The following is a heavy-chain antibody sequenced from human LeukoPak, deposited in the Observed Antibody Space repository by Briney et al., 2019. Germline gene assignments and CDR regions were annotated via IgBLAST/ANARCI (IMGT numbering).Heavy chain of an antibody. CDR1: GVSISSYY. CDR3: ARTYCRGGSCHFDY. CDR2: IYYSGST. V-gene: IGHV4-59*08. J-gene: IGHJ4*02. D-gene: IGHD2-15*01. Sequence: SETLSLTCTVSGVSISSYYWSWIRQPPGKGLEWIGYIYYSGSTDSNPSLKSRVTISVDTSKNQISLKLSSVTAADTAVYYCARTYCRGGSCHFDYWGQGTLVTVSS.